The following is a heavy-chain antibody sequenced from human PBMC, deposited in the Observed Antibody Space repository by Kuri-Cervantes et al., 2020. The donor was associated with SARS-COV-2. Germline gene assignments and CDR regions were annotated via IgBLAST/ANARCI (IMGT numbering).Heavy chain of an antibody. D-gene: IGHD3-10*01. J-gene: IGHJ5*02. CDR1: GGSFSGYY. Sequence: SETLSLTCDVYGGSFSGYYWSWIRQPPGKGLEWIGEINHSGSTNDNPSLKSRVTVSVDTSKNQFSLKLSSVTAADTAVYYCARDTYGSGSYYNGNWFDPWGQGTLVTVSS. CDR2: INHSGST. V-gene: IGHV4-34*01. CDR3: ARDTYGSGSYYNGNWFDP.